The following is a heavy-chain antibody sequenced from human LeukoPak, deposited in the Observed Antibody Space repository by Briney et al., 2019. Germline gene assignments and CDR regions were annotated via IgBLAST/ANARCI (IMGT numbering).Heavy chain of an antibody. Sequence: GGSLRLSCAASGFTFSSYAMHWVRQAPGKGLEWVAVISYDGSNKYYADSVKGRFTISRDNSKNTLYLQMNSLRVEDTAVYYCVREDYFDTRDSRTDAFDIWGQGTMVTVSS. CDR3: VREDYFDTRDSRTDAFDI. V-gene: IGHV3-30-3*01. J-gene: IGHJ3*02. D-gene: IGHD3-22*01. CDR1: GFTFSSYA. CDR2: ISYDGSNK.